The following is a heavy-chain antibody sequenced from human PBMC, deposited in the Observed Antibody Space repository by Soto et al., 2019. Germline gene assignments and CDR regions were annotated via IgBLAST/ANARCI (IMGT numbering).Heavy chain of an antibody. J-gene: IGHJ3*02. CDR2: INHSGST. CDR1: GGSFSGYY. CDR3: ARGTALRYFDWLLFWGAFDI. V-gene: IGHV4-34*01. Sequence: SETLSLTCAVYGGSFSGYYWSWIRQPPGKGLEWIGEINHSGSTNYNPSLKSRVTISVDTSKNQFSLKLSSVTAADTAVYYCARGTALRYFDWLLFWGAFDIWVQGTMVT. D-gene: IGHD3-9*01.